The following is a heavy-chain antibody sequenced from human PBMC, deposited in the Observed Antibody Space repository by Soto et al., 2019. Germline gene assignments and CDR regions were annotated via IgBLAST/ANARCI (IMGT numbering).Heavy chain of an antibody. CDR3: ARGPSSLTRFDY. CDR1: GYTFSSYA. CDR2: ISYDGSNK. Sequence: SCKASGYTFSSYAMHWVRQAPGKGLEWVAVISYDGSNKYYAGSVKGRFTISRDNSKNTVYLQMNSLRGEDTAVYYCARGPSSLTRFDYWGQGTLVTVSS. V-gene: IGHV3-30-3*01. J-gene: IGHJ4*02. D-gene: IGHD2-2*01.